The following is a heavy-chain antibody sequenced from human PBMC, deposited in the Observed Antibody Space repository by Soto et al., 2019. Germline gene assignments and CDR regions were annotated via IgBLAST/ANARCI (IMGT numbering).Heavy chain of an antibody. CDR2: INPNSGGT. V-gene: IGHV1-2*02. J-gene: IGHJ4*02. CDR1: GYTFTGYY. D-gene: IGHD6-6*01. Sequence: QVQLVQSRAEVKKPGASVKVSCKASGYTFTGYYMHWVRQAPGQGLEWMGWINPNSGGTNYAEKFQGRVSMTRDTSISTAYMELSRLRSDDTAVYYCAMDSSSLSSFDYWGQATLVTVSS. CDR3: AMDSSSLSSFDY.